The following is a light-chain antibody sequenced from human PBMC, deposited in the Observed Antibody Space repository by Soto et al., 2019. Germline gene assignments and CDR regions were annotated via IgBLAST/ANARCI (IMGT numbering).Light chain of an antibody. CDR1: QTIGKTY. CDR2: GAS. CDR3: QQYSDSPYN. Sequence: EMVLTQSPGILSLSPGERATLSCRASQTIGKTYVAWYRQKPGQAPKVLISGASGLAIGIPDRFSASGSGTDFNLTITDVEPEDCAVYYCQQYSDSPYNFGQETRLDIK. J-gene: IGKJ2*01. V-gene: IGKV3-20*01.